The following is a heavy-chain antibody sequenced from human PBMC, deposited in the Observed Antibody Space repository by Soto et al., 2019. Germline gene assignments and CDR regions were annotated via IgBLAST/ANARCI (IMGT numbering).Heavy chain of an antibody. CDR3: ARGTPHCSGGSCYYVYAFDI. CDR2: INSDGSTT. J-gene: IGHJ3*02. CDR1: GFTFSTYW. D-gene: IGHD2-15*01. Sequence: GGSLRLSCAASGFTFSTYWMHWVRQAPGKGLVWVSRINSDGSTTSYADSVKGRFTISRDNAKNTLYLQMSSLRAEDTAVYYCARGTPHCSGGSCYYVYAFDIWGQGTMVTVSS. V-gene: IGHV3-74*01.